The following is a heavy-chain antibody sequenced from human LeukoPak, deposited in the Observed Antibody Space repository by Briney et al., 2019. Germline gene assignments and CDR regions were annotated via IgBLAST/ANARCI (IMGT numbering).Heavy chain of an antibody. V-gene: IGHV1-2*02. CDR1: GYTFTGYY. CDR3: AAGYCSGGSCYSLIGYYYYYMDV. Sequence: ASVKVSCKASGYTFTGYYMHWVRQAPGQGLEWMGWINPNSGGTNYAQKFQGRVTMTRDMSTSTVYMELSSLRSEDTAVYYCAAGYCSGGSCYSLIGYYYYYMDVWGKGTTVTVSS. D-gene: IGHD2-15*01. CDR2: INPNSGGT. J-gene: IGHJ6*03.